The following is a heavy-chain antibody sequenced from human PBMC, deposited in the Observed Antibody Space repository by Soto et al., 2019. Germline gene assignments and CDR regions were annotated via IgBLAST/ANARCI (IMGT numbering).Heavy chain of an antibody. V-gene: IGHV1-3*04. D-gene: IGHD2-21*01. CDR1: GYNFPNYV. CDR3: ARDLIVTGGALMDF. CDR2: THTGTGDA. Sequence: GASVKVSCKASGYNFPNYVMHWVRQAPGQRLEWMGWTHTGTGDATYSEKFQGRVTITWDTSATTAYVELSSLRSEDTAVYYCARDLIVTGGALMDFWGQGSLVTVSS. J-gene: IGHJ4*02.